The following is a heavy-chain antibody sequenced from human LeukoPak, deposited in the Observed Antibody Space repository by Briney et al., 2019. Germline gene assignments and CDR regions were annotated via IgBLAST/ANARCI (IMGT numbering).Heavy chain of an antibody. J-gene: IGHJ4*02. D-gene: IGHD3-10*01. CDR2: ISWNSADV. CDR3: AKRGSGTNRYFDY. CDR1: GFSFDNYA. Sequence: GGSLRLSCAASGFSFDNYAIHWVRQAPGEGLHWVSGISWNSADVVYADSVKGRFTISRDNAKNSVSLQMNSLRPEDTALYYCAKRGSGTNRYFDYWGQGALVTVSS. V-gene: IGHV3-9*01.